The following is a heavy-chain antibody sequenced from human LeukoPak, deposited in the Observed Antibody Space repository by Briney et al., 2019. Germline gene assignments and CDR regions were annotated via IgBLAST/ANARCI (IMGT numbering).Heavy chain of an antibody. V-gene: IGHV3-9*01. Sequence: GGSLRLSCAASGFTFSSYAMSWVRQAPGKGLEWVSGISWNSGSIGYADSVKGRFTISRDNAKSSLFLQMNSLRVEDTALYYCTKDRGRWQQISASDFWGQGTMVTVSS. CDR1: GFTFSSYA. CDR2: ISWNSGSI. CDR3: TKDRGRWQQISASDF. J-gene: IGHJ3*01. D-gene: IGHD5-24*01.